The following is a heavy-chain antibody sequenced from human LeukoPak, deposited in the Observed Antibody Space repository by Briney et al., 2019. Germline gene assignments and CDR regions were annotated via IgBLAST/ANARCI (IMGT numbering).Heavy chain of an antibody. V-gene: IGHV1-2*02. CDR2: INPKNAAT. CDR1: GYTFTGYY. CDR3: ARTLYIASAPGGFDY. D-gene: IGHD3-16*01. J-gene: IGHJ4*02. Sequence: ASVKVSCKASGYTFTGYYMHGVRQPPGRGLEWMGWINPKNAATNYAQKFQGRGTMTRDTSTGTVYMEVIALRSDDTAVYYCARTLYIASAPGGFDYWGQGTLVTVSS.